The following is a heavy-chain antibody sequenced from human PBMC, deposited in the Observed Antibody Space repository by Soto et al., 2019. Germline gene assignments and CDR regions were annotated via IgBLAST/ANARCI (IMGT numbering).Heavy chain of an antibody. CDR3: ARDPAEYYDFWSGYPDLGGMDV. CDR1: GFTFSSYS. CDR2: ISSSSSYI. Sequence: GESLKISCAASGFTFSSYSMNWVRQAPGKGLEWVSSISSSSSYIYYADSVKGRFTISRDNAKNSLYLQMNSLRAEDTAVYYCARDPAEYYDFWSGYPDLGGMDVWGQGTTVTVSS. V-gene: IGHV3-21*01. D-gene: IGHD3-3*01. J-gene: IGHJ6*02.